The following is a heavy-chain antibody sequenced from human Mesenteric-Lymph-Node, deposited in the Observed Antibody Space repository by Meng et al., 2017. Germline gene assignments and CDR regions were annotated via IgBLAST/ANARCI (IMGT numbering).Heavy chain of an antibody. CDR3: AREEGPSSSWYVDY. V-gene: IGHV1-2*06. CDR2: INPNSGGT. D-gene: IGHD6-13*01. CDR1: GYTFTGYY. Sequence: QVQLVQSGAEVKKPGASGKVSCKASGYTFTGYYMHWVRQAPGQGLEWMGRINPNSGGTNYAQKFQGRVTMTRDTSISTAYMELSRLRSDDTAVYYCAREEGPSSSWYVDYWGQGTLVTVSS. J-gene: IGHJ4*02.